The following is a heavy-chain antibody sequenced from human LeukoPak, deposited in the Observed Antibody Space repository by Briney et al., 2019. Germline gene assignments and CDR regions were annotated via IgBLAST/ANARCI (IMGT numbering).Heavy chain of an antibody. J-gene: IGHJ4*02. CDR2: ISDHESGSNE. CDR3: ARSRGYCGGEAQCDFTY. D-gene: IGHD2-21*01. CDR1: GFTFSSYV. Sequence: GGSLRLSCAASGFTFSSYVMNWVRQAPGKGLEWVALISDHESGSNEYYAASVKGRFTISRDNSRKTLSLQMNTLRIEDTAVYYCARSRGYCGGEAQCDFTYWGQGTLVTVSS. V-gene: IGHV3-30-3*01.